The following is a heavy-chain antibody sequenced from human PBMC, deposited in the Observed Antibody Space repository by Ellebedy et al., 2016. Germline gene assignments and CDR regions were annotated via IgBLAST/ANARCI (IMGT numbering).Heavy chain of an antibody. Sequence: ESLKISXAASGFTFSSYAMSWIRQPPGKGLEWIGYIYYSGSTNYNPSLKSRVTISVDTSKNQFSLKLSSVTAADTAVYYCARGGNFWSGYYYFDYWGQGTLVTVSS. D-gene: IGHD3-3*01. V-gene: IGHV4-59*01. CDR3: ARGGNFWSGYYYFDY. CDR2: IYYSGST. J-gene: IGHJ4*02. CDR1: GFTFSSYA.